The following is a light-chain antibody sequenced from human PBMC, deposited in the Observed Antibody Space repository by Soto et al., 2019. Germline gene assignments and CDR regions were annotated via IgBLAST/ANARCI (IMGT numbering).Light chain of an antibody. J-gene: IGKJ4*01. CDR1: QGISSY. CDR2: AAS. V-gene: IGKV1-8*01. CDR3: QQYYSYTLT. Sequence: AIRMTQSPSSLSASTGDRVTITCRASQGISSYLAWYQQKPGKAPKLLIYAASTLQSGVPSRFSGSGSGTDFTLTISCLQSEDFATYYCQQYYSYTLTFVGGTKVEIK.